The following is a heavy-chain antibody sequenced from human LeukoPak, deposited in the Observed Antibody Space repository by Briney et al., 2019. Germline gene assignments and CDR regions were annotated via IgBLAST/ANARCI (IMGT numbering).Heavy chain of an antibody. CDR3: ARAVIGTTSAAFDI. CDR2: ISRDGSNT. Sequence: GGSLRLSCAASGFTFSSYWMHWVRQAPGKELVWVSHISRDGSNTNYADSVKGRFTISRDNAKNTLSLEMNSLRAEDTGVYYCARAVIGTTSAAFDIWGQGTMITVSS. CDR1: GFTFSSYW. D-gene: IGHD1-20*01. J-gene: IGHJ3*02. V-gene: IGHV3-74*01.